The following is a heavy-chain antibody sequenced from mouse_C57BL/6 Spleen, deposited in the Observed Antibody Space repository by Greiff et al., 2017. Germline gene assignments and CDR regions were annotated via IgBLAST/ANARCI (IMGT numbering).Heavy chain of an antibody. CDR1: GFTFSDYG. V-gene: IGHV5-17*01. CDR3: ARRRDSLCFDV. J-gene: IGHJ1*03. Sequence: EVMLVESGGGLVKPGGSLKLSCAASGFTFSDYGMHWVRQAPEKGLEWVAYISSGSSTIYYADTVKGRFTISRDNAKNTLFLQMTSLRSEDTAMYYCARRRDSLCFDVWGTGTTVTVSS. CDR2: ISSGSSTI. D-gene: IGHD6-1*01.